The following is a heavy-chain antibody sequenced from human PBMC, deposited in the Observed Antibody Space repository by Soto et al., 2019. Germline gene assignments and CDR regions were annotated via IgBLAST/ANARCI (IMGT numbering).Heavy chain of an antibody. CDR3: ARDGLRASVTDPFDY. Sequence: GGSLRLSCAASGFTFNIYAINWVRQAPGKGLEWVSAISVSVDSTHYADSVKGRFTISRDNYKNTVYLEMNSLRAEDTALYYCARDGLRASVTDPFDYWGQGTLVTVSS. CDR2: ISVSVDST. CDR1: GFTFNIYA. D-gene: IGHD2-21*02. J-gene: IGHJ4*02. V-gene: IGHV3-23*01.